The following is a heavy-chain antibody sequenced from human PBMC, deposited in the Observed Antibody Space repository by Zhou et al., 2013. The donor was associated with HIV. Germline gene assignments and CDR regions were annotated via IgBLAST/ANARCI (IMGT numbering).Heavy chain of an antibody. D-gene: IGHD6-6*01. J-gene: IGHJ6*03. V-gene: IGHV1-69*05. CDR1: GGTFSSYA. CDR3: ARAGLYSSPSGYYYYYMDV. CDR2: IIPIFGTA. Sequence: QVQLVQSGAEVKKPGSSVKVSCKASGGTFSSYAISWVRQAPGQGLEWMGGIIPIFGTANYAQKFQGRVTITTDESTSTAYMELSSLRSEDTAVYYCARAGLYSSPSGYYYYYMDVWGKGTTVTVSS.